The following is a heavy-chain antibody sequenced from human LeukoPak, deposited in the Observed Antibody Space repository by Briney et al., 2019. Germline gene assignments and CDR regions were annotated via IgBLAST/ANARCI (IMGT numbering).Heavy chain of an antibody. CDR3: AKAGYSYGNLEY. D-gene: IGHD5-18*01. CDR2: INHNGNVN. V-gene: IGHV3-7*03. J-gene: IGHJ4*02. Sequence: GGSLRLSCAASGFTFSSYWMNWARQAPGKGLEWVASINHNGNVNYYVDSVKGRFTISRDNSKNTLYLQMNSLRAEDTAVYYCAKAGYSYGNLEYWGQGTLVTVSS. CDR1: GFTFSSYW.